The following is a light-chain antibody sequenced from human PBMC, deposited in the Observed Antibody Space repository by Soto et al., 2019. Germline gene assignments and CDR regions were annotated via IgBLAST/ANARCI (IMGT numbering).Light chain of an antibody. CDR2: GAS. Sequence: AHSPCTPALPPGGRSTLSCRASQSVSSSYLAWYQQKPGQAPRLLIYGASSRATGIPDRFSGSGSGTDFTLTISRLEPEDFAVYYCQQLGTFGQGTKV. CDR1: QSVSSSY. J-gene: IGKJ1*01. CDR3: QQLGT. V-gene: IGKV3-20*01.